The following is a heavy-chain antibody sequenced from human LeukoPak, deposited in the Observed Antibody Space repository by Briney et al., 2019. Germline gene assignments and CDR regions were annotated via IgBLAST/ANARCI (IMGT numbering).Heavy chain of an antibody. CDR2: ISGSGGSI. D-gene: IGHD2-2*01. J-gene: IGHJ4*02. Sequence: GGSLRLSCAASGFTFSSYAMSWVRQAPGTGLEWISAISGSGGSIYYADSVKGRFTISKDNSKNTLYLQMNSLRAEATAVYYCANSPYCSSTSCYGFDYWGQGTLVTVSS. CDR3: ANSPYCSSTSCYGFDY. CDR1: GFTFSSYA. V-gene: IGHV3-23*01.